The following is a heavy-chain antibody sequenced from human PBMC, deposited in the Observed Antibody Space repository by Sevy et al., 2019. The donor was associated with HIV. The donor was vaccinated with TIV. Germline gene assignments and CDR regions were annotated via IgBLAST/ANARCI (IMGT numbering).Heavy chain of an antibody. CDR3: ARWRGTRVTMIVVVTTGYFDH. J-gene: IGHJ4*02. CDR1: GTSFSSDS. CDR2: INHTGST. V-gene: IGHV4-34*01. D-gene: IGHD3-22*01. Sequence: PSETLSLTCTVSGTSFSSDSWTWIRQSPGKGLEWIGEINHTGSTNYNPSLKSRVTISVDTSKSQFSLKLTSVTAADTAIYYCARWRGTRVTMIVVVTTGYFDHWGQGTLVTVSS.